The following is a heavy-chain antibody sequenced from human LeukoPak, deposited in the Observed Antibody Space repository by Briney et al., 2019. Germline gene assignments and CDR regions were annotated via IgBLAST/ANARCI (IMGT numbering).Heavy chain of an antibody. CDR2: INYRGTT. CDR3: ARGYDY. D-gene: IGHD3-22*01. J-gene: IGHJ4*02. CDR1: GGSIIGSSYC. Sequence: PSETLSLTCTVSGGSIIGSSYCWGWIRQPPGKGLDWIGIINYRGTTYYNPSLGSRVTISVDTSKNQFSLKLNSVTASDTAVYYCARGYDYWGQGTLVTVS. V-gene: IGHV4-39*01.